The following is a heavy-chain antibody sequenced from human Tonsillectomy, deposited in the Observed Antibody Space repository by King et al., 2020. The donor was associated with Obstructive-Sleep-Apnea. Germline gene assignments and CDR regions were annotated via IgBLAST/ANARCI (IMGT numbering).Heavy chain of an antibody. V-gene: IGHV3-30*18. CDR1: GFTFSSYG. Sequence: VQLVESGGGVVQPGRSLRLSCAASGFTFSSYGMHWVRQAPGKGLEWGAVISYDGSNKYYADSVKGRFTISRDNSKNTLYLQMNSLRAQDTAVYYCAKEGEVLRYCGRLFEPTWFDYWGQGTLVTVSS. D-gene: IGHD3-9*01. CDR3: AKEGEVLRYCGRLFEPTWFDY. J-gene: IGHJ4*02. CDR2: ISYDGSNK.